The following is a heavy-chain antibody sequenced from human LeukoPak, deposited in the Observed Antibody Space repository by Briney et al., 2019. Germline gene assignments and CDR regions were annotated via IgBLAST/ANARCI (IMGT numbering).Heavy chain of an antibody. CDR1: GYTFTGYY. CDR2: INPNSGST. CDR3: AGEYSSSGIDY. V-gene: IGHV1-2*02. J-gene: IGHJ4*02. D-gene: IGHD6-6*01. Sequence: ASVKVSCKASGYTFTGYYMHWVRQAPGQGLEWMGWINPNSGSTNYAQKFQGRVTMTRDTSISTAYMELSRLRSDDTAVYYCAGEYSSSGIDYWGEGTLVTVS.